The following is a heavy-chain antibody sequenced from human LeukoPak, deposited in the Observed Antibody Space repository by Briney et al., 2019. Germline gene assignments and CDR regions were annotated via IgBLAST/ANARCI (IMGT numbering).Heavy chain of an antibody. Sequence: SETLSLTCTVSGYSISSGYYWGWIRQPPGKGLEWIGSIYHSGSTYYNPSLKSRVTISVDTSKNQFSLKLSSVTAADTAVYYCARGHLCSGGSCYHLGTAYFDLWDRGTLVTVSS. D-gene: IGHD2-15*01. CDR1: GYSISSGYY. J-gene: IGHJ2*01. CDR3: ARGHLCSGGSCYHLGTAYFDL. V-gene: IGHV4-38-2*02. CDR2: IYHSGST.